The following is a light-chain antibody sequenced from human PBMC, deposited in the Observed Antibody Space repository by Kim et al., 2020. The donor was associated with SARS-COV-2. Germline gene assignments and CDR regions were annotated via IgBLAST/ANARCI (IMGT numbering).Light chain of an antibody. Sequence: GSPGQKPSIPASGNELGDKSASGYQQKPGQSPVLVIYQDSTRPSGIPERFSGSNFGNTATLTISGTQAMDEADYYCQAWDSSTEVFGGGTQLTVL. CDR2: QDS. J-gene: IGLJ3*02. V-gene: IGLV3-1*01. CDR1: ELGDKS. CDR3: QAWDSSTEV.